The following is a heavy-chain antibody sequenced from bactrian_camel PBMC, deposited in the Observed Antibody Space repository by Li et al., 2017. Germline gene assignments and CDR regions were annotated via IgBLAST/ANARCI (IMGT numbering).Heavy chain of an antibody. V-gene: IGHV3S54*01. CDR1: GSGYISGTAC. CDR2: IAPATGTT. CDR3: GASYGGAWASFHRLSSSGYKY. Sequence: HVQLVESGGGSVNAGGSLTLSCAASGSGYISGTACMGWFRQVPGKEREGVAAIAPATGTTFYSDSVKGRFTISHVNANNTLHLQMNSLEPEDTATYICGASYGGAWASFHRLSSSGYKYWGQGTQVTVS. J-gene: IGHJ4*01. D-gene: IGHD6*01.